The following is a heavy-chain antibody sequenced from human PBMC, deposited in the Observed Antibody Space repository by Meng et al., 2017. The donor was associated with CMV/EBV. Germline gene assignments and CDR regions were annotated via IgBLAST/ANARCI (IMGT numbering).Heavy chain of an antibody. CDR2: IYYSGST. D-gene: IGHD2-2*01. V-gene: IGHV4-30-4*08. Sequence: SETLSLTCTVSGGSISSGDYYWSWIRQPPGKGLEWIGYIYYSGSTYYNPSLKSRVTISVDTSKNQFSLKLSSVTAADTAVYYCAREVVVVPAATDYYYGMDVWGQGTTVTVSS. CDR1: GGSISSGDYY. CDR3: AREVVVVPAATDYYYGMDV. J-gene: IGHJ6*02.